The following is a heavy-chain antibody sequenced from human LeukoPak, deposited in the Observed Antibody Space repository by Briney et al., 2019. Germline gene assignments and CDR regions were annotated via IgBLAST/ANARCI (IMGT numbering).Heavy chain of an antibody. J-gene: IGHJ4*02. CDR1: GGSISSYY. CDR2: IYYSGST. V-gene: IGHV4-59*01. CDR3: AKETDSSGWPRDTLSDY. Sequence: KPSETLSLTCTVSGGSISSYYWSWIRQPPGKGLEWIGYIYYSGSTNYNPSLKSRVTISVDTSKNQFSLKLSSVTAADTAVYYCAKETDSSGWPRDTLSDYWGQGTLVTVSS. D-gene: IGHD6-19*01.